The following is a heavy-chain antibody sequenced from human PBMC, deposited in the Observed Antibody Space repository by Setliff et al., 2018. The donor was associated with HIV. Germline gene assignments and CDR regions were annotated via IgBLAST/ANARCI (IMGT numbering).Heavy chain of an antibody. Sequence: SETLSLTCTVSGDSISSGSYYWSWVRQPAGKGLEWIGRIYSSGSSNYNPSVKSRVTMSINTSKNQFSLQLSSVTAADTAMYYCARYRYYYDSSGYGRWFDPWGQGTLVTVSS. D-gene: IGHD3-22*01. J-gene: IGHJ5*02. CDR1: GDSISSGSYY. CDR3: ARYRYYYDSSGYGRWFDP. V-gene: IGHV4-61*02. CDR2: IYSSGSS.